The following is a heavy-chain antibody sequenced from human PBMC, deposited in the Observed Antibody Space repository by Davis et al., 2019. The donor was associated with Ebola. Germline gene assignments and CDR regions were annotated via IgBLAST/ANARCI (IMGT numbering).Heavy chain of an antibody. V-gene: IGHV4-39*07. CDR3: ARVSVRRVTTVTINYEYGMDV. CDR2: IYYRGST. CDR1: GGSISSSSYY. D-gene: IGHD4-17*01. J-gene: IGHJ6*02. Sequence: SETLSLTCTVSGGSISSSSYYWGWIRQPPGKGLEWIGSIYYRGSTNYNPSRKSRVTISVDTSKNQFSLKPSAVTAADTAVYYWARVSVRRVTTVTINYEYGMDVWGQGTTVTVSS.